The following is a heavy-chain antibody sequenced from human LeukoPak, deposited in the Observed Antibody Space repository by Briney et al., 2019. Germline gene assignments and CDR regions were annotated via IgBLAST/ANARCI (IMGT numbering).Heavy chain of an antibody. CDR1: GFTFLNYA. D-gene: IGHD4-23*01. Sequence: PGGSLRLSCAASGFTFLNYAMTWVRQAPGKGLEWVSGISDSGGSTDYADSVKGRFTISRDNAKNSLYLQMNSLRAEDTAVYYCARDRPSGNGGNSGDYWGQGTLVTVSS. V-gene: IGHV3-23*01. CDR3: ARDRPSGNGGNSGDY. CDR2: ISDSGGST. J-gene: IGHJ4*02.